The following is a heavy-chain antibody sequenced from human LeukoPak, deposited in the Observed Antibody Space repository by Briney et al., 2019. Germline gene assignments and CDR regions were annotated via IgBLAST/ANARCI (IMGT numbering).Heavy chain of an antibody. V-gene: IGHV3-20*04. D-gene: IGHD2-2*01. CDR2: INWNGDST. J-gene: IGHJ4*02. Sequence: PGGSLRLSCEASGFTFDDYGLSWVRQAPGKGLEWVSGINWNGDSTDYTDSVKGRFTISRDNAKNSLYLQMNSLRAEDTALYYCARSASWGFSYFDYWGQGTLVTVSS. CDR3: ARSASWGFSYFDY. CDR1: GFTFDDYG.